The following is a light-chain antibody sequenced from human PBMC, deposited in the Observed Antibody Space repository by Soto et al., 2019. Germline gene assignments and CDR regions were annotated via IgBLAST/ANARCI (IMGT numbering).Light chain of an antibody. J-gene: IGKJ1*01. Sequence: EIVLTQTPLSLSVTPGRSASISCKSSQSLLHSDGKTYLYWYLQRPGQPPQLLMYEVSNRFSGVPERFSGSGSGTDFTLEISRVEAEDVGLYSCLQTKQLPLTFGHGTKVDIK. CDR2: EVS. CDR3: LQTKQLPLT. V-gene: IGKV2D-29*01. CDR1: QSLLHSDGKTY.